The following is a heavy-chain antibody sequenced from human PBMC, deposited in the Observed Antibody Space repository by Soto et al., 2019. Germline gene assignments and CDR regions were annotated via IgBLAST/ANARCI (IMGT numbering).Heavy chain of an antibody. CDR1: GFSLSASGVG. CDR3: ARKNSGTYALDY. D-gene: IGHD1-26*01. CDR2: IYWDDTK. V-gene: IGHV2-5*02. J-gene: IGHJ4*02. Sequence: QITLKESGPTLVKPTQTLTLTCTFSGFSLSASGVGVGWFRQPPGKALEWLAVIYWDDTKTYSPSLESRLTVTKDTSKNQVVLTMTNMDAVDTATYCCARKNSGTYALDYWGQGVLVTVSS.